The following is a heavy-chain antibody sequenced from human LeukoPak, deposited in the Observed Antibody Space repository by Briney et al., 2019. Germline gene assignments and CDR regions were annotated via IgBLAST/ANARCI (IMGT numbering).Heavy chain of an antibody. CDR3: ARVGRIQYFDC. CDR1: GFAFSSLA. CDR2: ISGGGDIT. J-gene: IGHJ4*02. Sequence: GGSLRLSCAASGFAFSSLAMNWVRQAPGKGLEWVSYISGGGDITLYADSVKGRFTTSRDNAKNSLYLQLTSLRAEDTAVYYCARVGRIQYFDCWGQGTLVTVSS. V-gene: IGHV3-48*03. D-gene: IGHD5-18*01.